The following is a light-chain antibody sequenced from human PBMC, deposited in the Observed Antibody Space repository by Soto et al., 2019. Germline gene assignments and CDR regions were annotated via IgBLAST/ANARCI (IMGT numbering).Light chain of an antibody. V-gene: IGLV2-11*01. CDR2: DVX. Sequence: QSVLTQPRSVSGSPGQSVTISCTGTSSDVGGYNYVSWYQQHPGKAPKXMXXDVXKRPXXXPDRXXGSXSGNTXSLTIXGXXXXXXXXYYCCSYAGSYTWVFGGGTKLTVL. CDR3: CSYAGSYTWV. CDR1: SSDVGGYNY. J-gene: IGLJ3*02.